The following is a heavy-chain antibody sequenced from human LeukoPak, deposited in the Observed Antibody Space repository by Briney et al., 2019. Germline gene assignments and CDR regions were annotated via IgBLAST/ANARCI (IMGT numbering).Heavy chain of an antibody. CDR2: IQSKGDGEAT. J-gene: IGHJ4*02. CDR3: TTDHTAIGRSIGLVGTRVF. D-gene: IGHD2-21*02. V-gene: IGHV3-15*01. CDR1: GFTFSRAW. Sequence: PGGSLRLSCPTSGFTFSRAWMSWVRQAPGKGLEWVGHIQSKGDGEATDYGAAVKGRFTISRDDSKDTLYLQMNNLQSEDTAIYYCTTDHTAIGRSIGLVGTRVFWRQGTLATVSS.